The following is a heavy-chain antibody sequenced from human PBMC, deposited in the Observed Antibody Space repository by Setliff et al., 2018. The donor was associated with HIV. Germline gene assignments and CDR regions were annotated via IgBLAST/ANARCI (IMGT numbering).Heavy chain of an antibody. CDR2: IIPIFGTA. V-gene: IGHV1-69*05. D-gene: IGHD3-10*01. J-gene: IGHJ3*02. Sequence: GASVKVSCKASGGTFSSYAISWVRQAPGQGLEWMGGIIPIFGTANYAQKFQGRVTITTDESTSTAYMELSSLRSEHTAVYYCASPGPNYDGSAFDIWGQGTMVTVSS. CDR1: GGTFSSYA. CDR3: ASPGPNYDGSAFDI.